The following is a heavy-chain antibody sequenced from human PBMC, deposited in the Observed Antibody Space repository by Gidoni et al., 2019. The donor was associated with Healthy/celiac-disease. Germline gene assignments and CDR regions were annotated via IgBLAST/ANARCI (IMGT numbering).Heavy chain of an antibody. V-gene: IGHV3-23*01. CDR2: ISGSGGST. D-gene: IGHD3-10*01. CDR3: ANELLWFGEPWRGGDDAFDI. Sequence: EVQLLESGGGLVQPGGSLRLSCAASGFTFRRYAMSWVRQAPGKGLEWVSAISGSGGSTYYADSVKGRFTISRDNSKNTLYLQMNSLRAEDTAVYYCANELLWFGEPWRGGDDAFDIWGQGTMVTVSS. J-gene: IGHJ3*02. CDR1: GFTFRRYA.